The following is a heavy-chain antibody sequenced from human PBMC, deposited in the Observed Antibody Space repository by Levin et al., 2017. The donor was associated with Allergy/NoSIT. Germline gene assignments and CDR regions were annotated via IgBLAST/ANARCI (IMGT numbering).Heavy chain of an antibody. CDR1: GFTFSDYY. V-gene: IGHV3-11*01. CDR2: ISSSGSTI. J-gene: IGHJ6*03. D-gene: IGHD3-3*01. Sequence: GESLKISCAASGFTFSDYYMSWIRQAPGKGLEWVSYISSSGSTIYYADSVKGRFTISRDNAKNSLYLQMNSLRAEDTAVYYCARGRPPEWLFLGSDYYYYMDVWGKGTTVTVSS. CDR3: ARGRPPEWLFLGSDYYYYMDV.